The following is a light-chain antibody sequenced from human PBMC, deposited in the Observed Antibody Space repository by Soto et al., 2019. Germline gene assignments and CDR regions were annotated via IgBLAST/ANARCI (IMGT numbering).Light chain of an antibody. CDR3: MQALQTPRT. CDR1: QSLLHNNGYNY. V-gene: IGKV2-28*01. Sequence: DIVMTQSPLSLPVTPGEPASISCRSSQSLLHNNGYNYLDWYLQKPGQSPQLLIYLGSNRASGVPDRFSGSGSGTDFTLKISRVEAEDVGVYYCMQALQTPRTLGQGTKVDIK. CDR2: LGS. J-gene: IGKJ1*01.